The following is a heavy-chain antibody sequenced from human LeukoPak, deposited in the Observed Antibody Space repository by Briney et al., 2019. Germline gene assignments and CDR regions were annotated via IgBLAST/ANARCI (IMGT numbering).Heavy chain of an antibody. D-gene: IGHD5-24*01. CDR1: GFTFDDYA. CDR2: ISWNSGSI. V-gene: IGHV3-9*01. Sequence: GGSLRLSCAASGFTFDDYAMHWVGQAPGKGLEGVSGISWNSGSIGYADSVKGRFTISRDNAKNSLYLQMNSLRAEDTALYYCAKDIKGWLQFSIDYWGQGTLVTVSS. CDR3: AKDIKGWLQFSIDY. J-gene: IGHJ4*02.